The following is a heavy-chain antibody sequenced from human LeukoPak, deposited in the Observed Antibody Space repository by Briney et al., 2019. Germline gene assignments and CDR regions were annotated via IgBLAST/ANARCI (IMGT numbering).Heavy chain of an antibody. V-gene: IGHV3-7*01. J-gene: IGHJ4*02. Sequence: GESLKISCAASGFTFSSYWMSWVRQAPGKGLEWVANIKQDGSEKYYVDSVKGRFTISRDNAKNSLYLQMNSLRAEDTAVYYCARTRVYYGSGSYYILQYYFDYWDQGTLVTVSS. CDR3: ARTRVYYGSGSYYILQYYFDY. CDR2: IKQDGSEK. D-gene: IGHD3-10*01. CDR1: GFTFSSYW.